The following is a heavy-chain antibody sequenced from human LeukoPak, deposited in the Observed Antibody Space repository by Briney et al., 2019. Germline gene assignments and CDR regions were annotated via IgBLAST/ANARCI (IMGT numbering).Heavy chain of an antibody. Sequence: ASVKVSCKVSGYTLTELSMHWVRQAPGKGLEWMGGFDPEDGVTIYAQKFQGRVTMTEDTSTDTAYMELSSLRSEDTAVYYCAPSVRGVIIPIHYWGQGTLVTVSS. J-gene: IGHJ4*02. CDR3: APSVRGVIIPIHY. D-gene: IGHD3-10*01. V-gene: IGHV1-24*01. CDR1: GYTLTELS. CDR2: FDPEDGVT.